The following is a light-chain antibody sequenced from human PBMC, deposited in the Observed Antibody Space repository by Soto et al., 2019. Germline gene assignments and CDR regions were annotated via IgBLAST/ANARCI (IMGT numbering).Light chain of an antibody. J-gene: IGKJ2*01. Sequence: EIVLTQSPGTLSLSPGERATLSCRASQSVSSSYLAWYQQKPGQAPRLLIYGASSRATGIPDRFSGSGSGQDFTLTISRLEPEDFAVYYCQQYGSSPTFGQGTKLEI. CDR1: QSVSSSY. V-gene: IGKV3-20*01. CDR2: GAS. CDR3: QQYGSSPT.